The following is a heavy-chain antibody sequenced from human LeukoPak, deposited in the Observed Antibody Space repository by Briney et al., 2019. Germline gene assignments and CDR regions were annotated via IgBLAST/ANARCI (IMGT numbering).Heavy chain of an antibody. CDR1: SGSISSYF. J-gene: IGHJ5*01. D-gene: IGHD3-10*01. CDR3: ARSEAPTVRGVIMVNWVDS. CDR2: ISYSGST. Sequence: SETLSLTCTVSSGSISSYFWSWIRQPPGKGLEWIGYISYSGSTDYNPSLKSRVTISVDTSRNQFSLKLKSVTAADTAVYYCARSEAPTVRGVIMVNWVDSWGQGTLVTVSS. V-gene: IGHV4-59*01.